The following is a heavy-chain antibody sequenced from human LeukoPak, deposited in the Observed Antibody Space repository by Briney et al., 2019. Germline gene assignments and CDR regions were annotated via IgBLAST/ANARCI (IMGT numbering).Heavy chain of an antibody. CDR1: GFSLSTSGVG. CDR2: IYWDDDK. CDR3: AHSFGITIFGVVSTHTTNWFDP. Sequence: SGPTLVKPTQTLTLTCTFSGFSLSTSGVGVGWIRQPPGKALEWLALIYWDDDKRYSPSLKSRLTITKDTSKNQVVLTMTNMDPVDTATYYCAHSFGITIFGVVSTHTTNWFDPWGQGTLVTVSS. J-gene: IGHJ5*02. D-gene: IGHD3-3*01. V-gene: IGHV2-5*02.